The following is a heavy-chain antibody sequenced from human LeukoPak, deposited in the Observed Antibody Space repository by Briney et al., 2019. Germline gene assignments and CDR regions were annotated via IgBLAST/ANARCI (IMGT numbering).Heavy chain of an antibody. CDR2: IRSKAYGGTT. D-gene: IGHD3-3*01. V-gene: IGHV3-49*03. CDR3: TRDHPITIFGVVMDY. Sequence: GGSLRLSCTASGFTFGDYAMSWFRQAPGKGLVWVGFIRSKAYGGTTEYAASVKGRFTISRDDSKSIAYLQMNSLKTEDTAVYYCTRDHPITIFGVVMDYWGQGTLVTVSS. J-gene: IGHJ4*02. CDR1: GFTFGDYA.